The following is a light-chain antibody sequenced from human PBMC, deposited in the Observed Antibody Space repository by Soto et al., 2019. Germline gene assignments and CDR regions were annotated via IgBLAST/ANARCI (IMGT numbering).Light chain of an antibody. CDR3: QQYNNWSYT. CDR1: QSVSSN. J-gene: IGKJ2*01. CDR2: GAS. V-gene: IGKV3-15*01. Sequence: EIVMTQSPATLSVSPGERATLSCRASQSVSSNLAWYQQKPGQAPRLLIYGASTRATGIPARFSGSGSGTEFTLTISSLQSEDFAVDDCQQYNNWSYTFGQGTQLEIK.